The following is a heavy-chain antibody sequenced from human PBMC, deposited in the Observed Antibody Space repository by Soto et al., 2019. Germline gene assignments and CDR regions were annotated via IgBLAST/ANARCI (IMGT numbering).Heavy chain of an antibody. CDR2: ISYDGSNK. CDR3: AKDTHSGYDWEYYFDY. Sequence: QVQLVESGGGVVQPGRSLRLSWAASGFTFSSYGMHWLRRARGKGLEWVAVISYDGSNKYYADSVKGRFTISRDNSKNTLYLQMNSLRAEDTAVYYCAKDTHSGYDWEYYFDYWGQGTLVTVSS. J-gene: IGHJ4*02. D-gene: IGHD5-12*01. CDR1: GFTFSSYG. V-gene: IGHV3-30*18.